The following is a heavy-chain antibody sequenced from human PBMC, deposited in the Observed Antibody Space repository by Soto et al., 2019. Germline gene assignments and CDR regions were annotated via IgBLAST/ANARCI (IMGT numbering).Heavy chain of an antibody. CDR3: AKIFHLLDYFDY. CDR2: ISGSGGST. V-gene: IGHV3-23*01. Sequence: LRLSCAASGFTFSSYAKSWFRQAPGKGLEWVSAISGSGGSTYYADSVKGRFTISRDNSKNTLYLQMSSLRAEDTAVYYCAKIFHLLDYFDYWGQGTLVTVSS. J-gene: IGHJ4*02. D-gene: IGHD3-3*01. CDR1: GFTFSSYA.